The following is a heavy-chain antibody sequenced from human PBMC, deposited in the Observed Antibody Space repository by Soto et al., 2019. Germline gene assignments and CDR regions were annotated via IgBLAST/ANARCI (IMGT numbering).Heavy chain of an antibody. V-gene: IGHV3-30*09. CDR3: ARDDRGLDY. CDR2: ISYDGSNK. Sequence: QVQLVESGGGVVQPGRSLRLSCAASGFTFSSYAMHWVRQAPGKGLEWVAVISYDGSNKYYAGSVKGRFAISRDNSKNTLYLQMNSLRAEDTAVYYCARDDRGLDYWGQGTLVTVSS. J-gene: IGHJ4*02. CDR1: GFTFSSYA. D-gene: IGHD3-10*01.